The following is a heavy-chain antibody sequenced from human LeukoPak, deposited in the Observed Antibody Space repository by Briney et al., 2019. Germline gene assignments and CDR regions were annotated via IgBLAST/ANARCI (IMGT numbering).Heavy chain of an antibody. CDR3: ARSSGRSPNRDYMDV. D-gene: IGHD1-14*01. J-gene: IGHJ6*03. Sequence: ASVKVSCKAFGYTFTSNYMHWVRQAPGQGPEWMGVISPSGGSTTYAQKFQGRVTMTRDTSTSTVYMELSSLRSEDTAVYYCARSSGRSPNRDYMDVWGKGTTVTISS. V-gene: IGHV1-46*01. CDR1: GYTFTSNY. CDR2: ISPSGGST.